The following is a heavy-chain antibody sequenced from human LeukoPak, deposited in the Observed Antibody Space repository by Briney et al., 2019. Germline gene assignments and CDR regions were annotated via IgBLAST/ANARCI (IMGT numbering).Heavy chain of an antibody. CDR1: GYTFLSHG. Sequence: ASVKVSCKASGYTFLSHGFSWVRQAPGQGLEWMGWTSANNRNTNYAQRLQGRVTMTTDTSTNTAYMELRTLRSDDTAVYYCARSQAVVSSSRYYHYMDVWGKRTTIIVSS. CDR3: ARSQAVVSSSRYYHYMDV. D-gene: IGHD2-2*01. V-gene: IGHV1-18*01. CDR2: TSANNRNT. J-gene: IGHJ6*03.